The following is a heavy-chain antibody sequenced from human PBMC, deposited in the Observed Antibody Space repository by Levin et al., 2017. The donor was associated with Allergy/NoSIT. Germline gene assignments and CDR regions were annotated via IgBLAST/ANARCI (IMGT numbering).Heavy chain of an antibody. CDR3: ARQLGNFWSGYNYFDY. Sequence: GSLRLSCTGSGFTFGDYAMSWVRQAPGKGLGWVSYISSCGRTIYYADSVNGRFTISRDNAKNSLYLQMNSLRAEDTAVYYCARQLGNFWSGYNYFDYWGQGTLVTVSS. V-gene: IGHV3-48*03. D-gene: IGHD3-3*01. CDR1: GFTFGDYA. CDR2: ISSCGRTI. J-gene: IGHJ4*02.